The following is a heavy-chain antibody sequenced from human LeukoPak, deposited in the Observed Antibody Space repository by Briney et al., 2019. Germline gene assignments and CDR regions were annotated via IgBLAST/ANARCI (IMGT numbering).Heavy chain of an antibody. Sequence: GASVKVSCKASGYTFTSYDINWVRQANGQGLEWMGWVNPNSGHTGYAQKFQGRVTMTRNTSISTAYMDLSSLRSEDTAVSYCARGAPGSYCSGGSCPYFDYWGQGTLVSVSS. CDR3: ARGAPGSYCSGGSCPYFDY. V-gene: IGHV1-8*01. D-gene: IGHD2-15*01. CDR1: GYTFTSYD. J-gene: IGHJ4*02. CDR2: VNPNSGHT.